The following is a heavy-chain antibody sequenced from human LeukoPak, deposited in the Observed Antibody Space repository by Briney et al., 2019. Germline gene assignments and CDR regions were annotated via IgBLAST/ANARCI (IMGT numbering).Heavy chain of an antibody. V-gene: IGHV4-39*01. J-gene: IGHJ6*03. D-gene: IGHD3-16*01. Sequence: SETLSLTCTVSGDSISRSDYYWGWIRQPPGRGLEWIGSIYYSASAYYNPSLKSRVTISVDKSKNQFSLKLSSVTAADTAVYYRASLAVSGGRYYYMDVWGKSTPVTVSS. CDR2: IYYSASA. CDR3: ASLAVSGGRYYYMDV. CDR1: GDSISRSDYY.